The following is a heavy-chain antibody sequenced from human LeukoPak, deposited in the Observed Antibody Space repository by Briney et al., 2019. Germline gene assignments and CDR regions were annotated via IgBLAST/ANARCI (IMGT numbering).Heavy chain of an antibody. CDR3: ARDWYYYDSSGYYYALRY. J-gene: IGHJ4*02. CDR1: GGTFSSYA. CDR2: TIPIFGTV. Sequence: ASVKVSCKASGGTFSSYAISWVRQAPGQGLEWMGGTIPIFGTVNYAQKFQGRVTITADESTSTAYMELSSLRSEDTAVYYCARDWYYYDSSGYYYALRYWGQGTLVTVSS. V-gene: IGHV1-69*01. D-gene: IGHD3-22*01.